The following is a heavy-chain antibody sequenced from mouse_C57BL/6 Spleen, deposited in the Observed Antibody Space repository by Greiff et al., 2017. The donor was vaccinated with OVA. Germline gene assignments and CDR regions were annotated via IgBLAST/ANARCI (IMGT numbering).Heavy chain of an antibody. CDR2: ILPGSGST. J-gene: IGHJ3*01. CDR3: ARDDYDEAWCAY. CDR1: GYTFTGYW. V-gene: IGHV1-9*01. D-gene: IGHD2-4*01. Sequence: QVQLKQSGAELMKPGASVKLSCKATGYTFTGYWIEWVKQRPGHGLEWIGEILPGSGSTNYNEKFKGKATFTADTSSNTAYMQLSSLTTEDSAIYYCARDDYDEAWCAYWGQGTLVTVSA.